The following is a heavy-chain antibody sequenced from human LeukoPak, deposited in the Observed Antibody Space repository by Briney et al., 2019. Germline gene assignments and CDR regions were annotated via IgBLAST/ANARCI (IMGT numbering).Heavy chain of an antibody. CDR2: MNPNSGNT. J-gene: IGHJ4*02. CDR1: GYTFTSYD. D-gene: IGHD1-26*01. CDR3: AREEVGSGSYGSRFDY. V-gene: IGHV1-8*01. Sequence: ASVKVSCKASGYTFTSYDINWVRQATGQGPEWMGWMNPNSGNTGYAQKFQGRVTMTRNTSISTAYMELSSLRSEDTAVYYCAREEVGSGSYGSRFDYWGQGTLVTVSS.